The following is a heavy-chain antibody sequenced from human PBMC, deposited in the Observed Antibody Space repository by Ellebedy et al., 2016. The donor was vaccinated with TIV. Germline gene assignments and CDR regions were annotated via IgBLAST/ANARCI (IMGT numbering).Heavy chain of an antibody. D-gene: IGHD6-19*01. J-gene: IGHJ4*02. V-gene: IGHV3-33*06. CDR2: IWYNGSKK. CDR3: AKVGGWPVPFDY. Sequence: LSLTCAASGFTFSIYGMQWVRQTPGKGLEWIAVIWYNGSKKFYAESVKGRFTISRDNSKNTLYLQMNSLRAEDTAVYYCAKVGGWPVPFDYWGQGTLVTVSS. CDR1: GFTFSIYG.